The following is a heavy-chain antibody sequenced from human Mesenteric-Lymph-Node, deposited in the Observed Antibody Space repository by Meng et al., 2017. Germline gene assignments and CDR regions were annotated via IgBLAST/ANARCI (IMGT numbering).Heavy chain of an antibody. D-gene: IGHD6-13*01. J-gene: IGHJ4*02. CDR2: INHSGST. Sequence: QGQVSQWGAGLLKPSGTLSLTCAVYGGSFSGYDWSWIRQPPGKGLEWIGEINHSGSTNYNPSLKSRVTISVDTSKNQFSLKLSSVTAADTAVYYCARGGGIAAAGRGHEYYFDYWGQGTLVTVSS. V-gene: IGHV4-34*01. CDR1: GGSFSGYD. CDR3: ARGGGIAAAGRGHEYYFDY.